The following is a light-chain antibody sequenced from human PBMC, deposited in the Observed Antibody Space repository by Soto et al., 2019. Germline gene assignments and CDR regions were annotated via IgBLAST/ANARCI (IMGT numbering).Light chain of an antibody. CDR3: QQYYSYPRT. CDR1: QGISSY. CDR2: AAS. J-gene: IGKJ1*01. Sequence: IRMTQSPSSFSASTGDRVTITCRASQGISSYLAWYQQKPGKAPKLLIYAASTLQSGVPSRFSGSGSGTDFTLTISCLQSEDFATYYCQQYYSYPRTFGQGTRVDIK. V-gene: IGKV1-8*01.